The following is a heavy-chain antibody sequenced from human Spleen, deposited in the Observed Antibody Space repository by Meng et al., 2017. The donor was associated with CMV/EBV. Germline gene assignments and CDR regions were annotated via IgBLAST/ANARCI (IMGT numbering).Heavy chain of an antibody. V-gene: IGHV3-11*01. CDR3: AKDYYYDISGYIDY. CDR2: ISSSGSTI. Sequence: GGSLRLSCAASGFTFSDYYMTWIRQAPGKGLEWLSYISSSGSTIYYADSVKGRFTISRDNAKNSLYLQMNSLRTEDTALYYCAKDYYYDISGYIDYWGQGTLVTVSS. CDR1: GFTFSDYY. D-gene: IGHD3-22*01. J-gene: IGHJ4*02.